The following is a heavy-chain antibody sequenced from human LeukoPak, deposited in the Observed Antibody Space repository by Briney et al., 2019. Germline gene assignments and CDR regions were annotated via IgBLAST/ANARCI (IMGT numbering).Heavy chain of an antibody. CDR2: ISSSSSYI. V-gene: IGHV3-21*01. J-gene: IGHJ5*02. Sequence: PGGSLRLSCAASGFTFSSYSMNWVRQAPGKGLEWVPSISSSSSYIYYADSVKGRFTISRDNAKNSLYPQMNSLRAEDTAVYYCARDLSITMVRGGILRGAWGQGTLVTVSS. D-gene: IGHD3-10*01. CDR3: ARDLSITMVRGGILRGA. CDR1: GFTFSSYS.